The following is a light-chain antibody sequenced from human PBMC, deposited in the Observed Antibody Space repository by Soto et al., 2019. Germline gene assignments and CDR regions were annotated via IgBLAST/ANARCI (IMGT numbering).Light chain of an antibody. CDR2: AAS. CDR3: QHSYSTPLT. J-gene: IGKJ5*01. Sequence: DIAMTQSPANLSGSFGDRVPITCRASQSISSYLNWYQQKPGKAPKLLIYAASSLQSGVPSRFSGSGSGTDFTLTISSLQPEDFATYYCQHSYSTPLTFAQGTRLEIK. CDR1: QSISSY. V-gene: IGKV1-39*01.